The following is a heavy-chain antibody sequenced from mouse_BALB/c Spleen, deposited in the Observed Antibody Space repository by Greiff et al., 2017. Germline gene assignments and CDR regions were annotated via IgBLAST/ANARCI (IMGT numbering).Heavy chain of an antibody. V-gene: IGHV5-9-3*01. J-gene: IGHJ1*01. CDR3: ARRGITTWYFDV. CDR2: ISSGGSYT. Sequence: EVQRVESGGGLVKPGGSLKLSCAASGFTFSSYAMSWVRQTPEKRLEWVATISSGGSYTYYPDSVKGRFTISRDNAKNTLYLQMSSLRSEDTAMYYCARRGITTWYFDVWGAGTTVTVSS. CDR1: GFTFSSYA. D-gene: IGHD2-4*01.